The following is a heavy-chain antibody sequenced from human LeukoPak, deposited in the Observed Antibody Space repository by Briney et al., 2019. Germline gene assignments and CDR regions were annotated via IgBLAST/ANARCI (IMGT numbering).Heavy chain of an antibody. CDR3: ARKEWVPYYFDY. CDR2: IYYSGST. J-gene: IGHJ4*02. Sequence: SETLSLTCTVSGGSISSSSYYWGWIRQPPGKGLEWIGSIYYSGSTYYNPSLKSRVTISVDTSKNQFSLKLSSVTAADTAVYRCARKEWVPYYFDYWGQGALVTVSS. CDR1: GGSISSSSYY. D-gene: IGHD3-3*01. V-gene: IGHV4-39*07.